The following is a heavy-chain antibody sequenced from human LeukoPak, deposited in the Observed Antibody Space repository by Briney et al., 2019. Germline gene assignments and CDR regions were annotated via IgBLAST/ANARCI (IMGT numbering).Heavy chain of an antibody. V-gene: IGHV3-9*03. CDR2: ISWNSGSI. CDR3: AKEATITRGKRIGAFDI. D-gene: IGHD5-24*01. J-gene: IGHJ3*02. Sequence: GGSLRLSCAASGFTFDDYAMHWVRQAPGKGLEWVSGISWNSGSIGYADSVKGRFTISRDNAKNSLYLQMNSLRAEDMALYYCAKEATITRGKRIGAFDIWGQGTMVTVSS. CDR1: GFTFDDYA.